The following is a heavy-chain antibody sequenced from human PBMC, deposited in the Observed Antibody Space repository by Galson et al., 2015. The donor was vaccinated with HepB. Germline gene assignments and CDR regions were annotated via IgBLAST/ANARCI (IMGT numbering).Heavy chain of an antibody. Sequence: SLRLSCAASGFTFSRYAMTWVRQAPGKGLEWISSMTSNGGRTFYTNSVKGRFTISRDNSRNTVVLQLSSLRPEDTAVYYCAKDGIMVSNNPYQLHFWGQGTLVRVAS. CDR1: GFTFSRYA. CDR3: AKDGIMVSNNPYQLHF. CDR2: MTSNGGRT. D-gene: IGHD2-8*01. J-gene: IGHJ4*02. V-gene: IGHV3-23*01.